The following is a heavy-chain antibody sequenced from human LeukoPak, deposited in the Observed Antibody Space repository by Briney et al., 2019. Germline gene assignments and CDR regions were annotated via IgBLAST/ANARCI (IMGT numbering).Heavy chain of an antibody. CDR3: ATQQWPPAEGAFDI. J-gene: IGHJ3*02. V-gene: IGHV4-4*02. CDR1: GVSINNNKW. CDR2: IHPSGST. Sequence: PSGTLSLTCAVSGVSINNNKWWSWVRQPPGKGLGWIGEIHPSGSTTYNPSLKSRVTMSVDKSKNRFSLKLTSVTAADTAVYYCATQQWPPAEGAFDIWGQGTMVTVSS. D-gene: IGHD6-19*01.